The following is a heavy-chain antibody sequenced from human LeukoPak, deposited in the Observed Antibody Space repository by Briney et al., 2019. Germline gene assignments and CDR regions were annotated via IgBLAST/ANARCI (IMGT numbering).Heavy chain of an antibody. V-gene: IGHV4-39*07. Sequence: SETLSLTCTVSGGSIRSSRYYWGWIRQPPGKGLEWIGSIYYSGSTYYNPSLKSRVTISVDTSKNQFSLKVSSVTAADTAVYYCARGAYYYGSGLPFDPWGQGTLVTVSS. CDR2: IYYSGST. D-gene: IGHD3-10*01. CDR1: GGSIRSSRYY. CDR3: ARGAYYYGSGLPFDP. J-gene: IGHJ5*02.